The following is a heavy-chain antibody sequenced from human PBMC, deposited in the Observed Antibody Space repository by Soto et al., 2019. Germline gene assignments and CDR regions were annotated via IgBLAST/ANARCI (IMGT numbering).Heavy chain of an antibody. Sequence: GGSLRLSCAASGFTFSSYAMSWVRQAPGKGLEWVSAISGSGGSTYYADSVKGRFTISRDNSKNTLYLQMNSLRAEDTAVYYCAKAATDSGSYYFYYYGMDVGGQGTTVTVSS. V-gene: IGHV3-23*01. D-gene: IGHD1-26*01. CDR2: ISGSGGST. CDR1: GFTFSSYA. J-gene: IGHJ6*02. CDR3: AKAATDSGSYYFYYYGMDV.